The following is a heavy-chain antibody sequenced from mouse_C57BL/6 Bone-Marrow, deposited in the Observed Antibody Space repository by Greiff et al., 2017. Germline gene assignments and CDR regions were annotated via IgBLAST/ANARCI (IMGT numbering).Heavy chain of an antibody. CDR3: ARSPGDY. Sequence: VQLQQSGAELVRPGPSVKMSCKTSGYTFTSYGINWVQQRPGPGLEWIGNIYIGNGYTEYNETFKGTVTLSSDTSSSKAYMQLSSLTSEDSAIYFGARSPGDYWGQGTTLTVSS. CDR2: IYIGNGYT. V-gene: IGHV1-58*01. J-gene: IGHJ2*01. CDR1: GYTFTSYG.